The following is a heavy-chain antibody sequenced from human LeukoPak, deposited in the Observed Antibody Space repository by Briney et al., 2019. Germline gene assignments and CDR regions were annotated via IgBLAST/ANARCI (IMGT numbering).Heavy chain of an antibody. J-gene: IGHJ4*02. Sequence: SETLSLTCAVSGYSVSSGYYWCWIRQPPGKGLEWIGSIYHSGSTYYNPSLKSRVTISVDTSKNQFSLNLSSVTAADTAVYYCARKSTVTGDFDYWGQGTLVTVSS. V-gene: IGHV4-38-2*01. CDR2: IYHSGST. D-gene: IGHD4-17*01. CDR1: GYSVSSGYY. CDR3: ARKSTVTGDFDY.